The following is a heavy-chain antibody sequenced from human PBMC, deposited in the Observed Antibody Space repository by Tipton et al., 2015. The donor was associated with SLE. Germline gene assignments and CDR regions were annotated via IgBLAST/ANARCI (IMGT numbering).Heavy chain of an antibody. CDR1: GDSISSGTHY. CDR2: ISTSGST. J-gene: IGHJ3*02. CDR3: ARWSWSGYHGSFDI. Sequence: TLSLTCTVSGDSISSGTHYWSWIRQPAGKGLEWIGHISTSGSTNYNPSLRSRLTISLDTSRNQFLLNLNSVTAADTAVYYCARWSWSGYHGSFDIWGQGTIVTVSS. D-gene: IGHD3-3*01. V-gene: IGHV4-61*09.